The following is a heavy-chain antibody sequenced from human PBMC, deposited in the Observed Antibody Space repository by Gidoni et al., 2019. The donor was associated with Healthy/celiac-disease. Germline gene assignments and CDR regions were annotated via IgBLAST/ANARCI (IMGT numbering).Heavy chain of an antibody. D-gene: IGHD4-17*01. CDR3: AKDQGNGDYRFFWFDP. V-gene: IGHV3-9*01. CDR2: ISWNSGSI. Sequence: EVQLVESGGGLVQPGRSLRLSCAASGFTFDDYAMHWVRQAPGKGLEWVSGISWNSGSIGYADSVKGRFTISRDNAKNSLYLQMNSLRAEDTALYHCAKDQGNGDYRFFWFDPWGQGTLVTVSS. CDR1: GFTFDDYA. J-gene: IGHJ5*02.